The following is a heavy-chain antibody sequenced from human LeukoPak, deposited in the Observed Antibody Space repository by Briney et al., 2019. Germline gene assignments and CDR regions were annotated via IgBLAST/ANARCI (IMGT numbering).Heavy chain of an antibody. CDR1: GESFNGYY. J-gene: IGHJ4*02. D-gene: IGHD1-26*01. V-gene: IGHV4-34*01. CDR2: INHSGRT. Sequence: PSETLSLTCAVYGESFNGYYWSWIRQPPGKGLEWIGEINHSGRTNYNPSLKGRVTTSVDTSKNQFSLKLNSLTAADTAAYYCARRAVGATLDYWGQGILVTVSS. CDR3: ARRAVGATLDY.